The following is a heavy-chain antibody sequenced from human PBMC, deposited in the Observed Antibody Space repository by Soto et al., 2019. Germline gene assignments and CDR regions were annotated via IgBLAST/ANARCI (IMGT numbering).Heavy chain of an antibody. CDR1: GFTVSNNY. V-gene: IGHV3-66*01. CDR2: IYSRGGT. Sequence: EVQVVESGGGLVQPGGSLRLSCAASGFTVSNNYMTWVRQAPGKGLEWVSLIYSRGGTDYADSVKGRFTISRDNSKNMVYLQMNSLRVEGAAVYYCARGGSGSQTVGYWGQGARVTVSS. J-gene: IGHJ4*02. D-gene: IGHD1-26*01. CDR3: ARGGSGSQTVGY.